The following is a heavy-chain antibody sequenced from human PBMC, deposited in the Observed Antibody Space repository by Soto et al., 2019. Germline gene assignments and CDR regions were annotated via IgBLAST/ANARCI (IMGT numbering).Heavy chain of an antibody. D-gene: IGHD2-2*01. Sequence: QVQLVQSGAEVKKPGASVKVSCKASGYTFTSYGISWVRQAPGQGLEWMGWISAYNGNTNSAQKLQGRVTMTTDTPTSTASMELRSPRADTKAGYYCAGGPGYEVDYWGQGTRVTVSS. CDR3: AGGPGYEVDY. V-gene: IGHV1-18*01. CDR1: GYTFTSYG. CDR2: ISAYNGNT. J-gene: IGHJ4*02.